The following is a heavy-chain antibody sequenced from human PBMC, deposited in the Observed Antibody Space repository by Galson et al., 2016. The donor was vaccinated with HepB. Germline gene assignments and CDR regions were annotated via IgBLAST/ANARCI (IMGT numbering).Heavy chain of an antibody. Sequence: SLRLSCAMSGLTFSKYAMQWVRQAPGKGLEWVAVISDYGTNINYADSVKGRFTISRDNSDETLFLQMHSLKTEDTATYYCSTWGFTLGIDHWGRGNPVTVSS. V-gene: IGHV3-30-3*02. J-gene: IGHJ4*02. CDR1: GLTFSKYA. CDR3: STWGFTLGIDH. D-gene: IGHD3-16*01. CDR2: ISDYGTNI.